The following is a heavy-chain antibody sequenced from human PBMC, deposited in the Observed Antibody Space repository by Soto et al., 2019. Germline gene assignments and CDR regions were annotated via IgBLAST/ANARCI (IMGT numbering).Heavy chain of an antibody. Sequence: SETLSLTCTVSGGSISSGGYYWSWIRQHPGKGLEWIGSIYYSGTTSYNPSLKSRVTISADTSKNQFSLNLSSVTAADTAVYYCAREPVIWGQGTLVTVSS. J-gene: IGHJ4*02. CDR1: GGSISSGGYY. V-gene: IGHV4-31*03. CDR3: AREPVI. D-gene: IGHD3-10*01. CDR2: IYYSGTT.